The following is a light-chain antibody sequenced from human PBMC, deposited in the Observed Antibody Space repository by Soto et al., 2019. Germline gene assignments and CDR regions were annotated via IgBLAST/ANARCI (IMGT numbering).Light chain of an antibody. J-gene: IGLJ1*01. CDR2: QVS. CDR3: SSYSSSSTFYV. V-gene: IGLV2-14*01. Sequence: QSVLTQPASVSVSPGQSITISCTGTSSDIGGFYYVSWYQRHPGKDPKLMIYQVSNRPSGVSNRFSGSKSGNTASLTISGLQAEDEADYFCSSYSSSSTFYVFGAGTKVTVL. CDR1: SSDIGGFYY.